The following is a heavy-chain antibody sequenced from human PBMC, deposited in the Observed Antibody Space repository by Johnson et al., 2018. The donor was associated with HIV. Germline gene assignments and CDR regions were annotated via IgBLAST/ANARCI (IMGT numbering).Heavy chain of an antibody. CDR1: GFTFSSYA. Sequence: QVQLMESGGGVVQPWRSLRLSCAASGFTFSSYAMHWVRQAPGKGLEWVAVISYDGSNKYYADSVKGRFTISRDNSKNTLYLQMNSLRAEDTAVYYCAKDLRRYSSSRDAFDIWGQGTMVTVSS. D-gene: IGHD6-6*01. CDR2: ISYDGSNK. CDR3: AKDLRRYSSSRDAFDI. J-gene: IGHJ3*02. V-gene: IGHV3-30*04.